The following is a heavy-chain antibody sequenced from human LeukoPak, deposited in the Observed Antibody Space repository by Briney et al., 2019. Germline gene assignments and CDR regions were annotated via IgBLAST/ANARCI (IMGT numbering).Heavy chain of an antibody. J-gene: IGHJ4*02. V-gene: IGHV4-59*01. CDR2: IYYSGST. D-gene: IGHD6-19*01. CDR3: ARYSSGGYYFDY. Sequence: PSETLSLTCTVSGGSISSYYWSWIRQPPGKALEWIGYIYYSGSTNYNPSLKSRVIISVETSKNQFSLKLTSVTAADTAVYYCARYSSGGYYFDYWGQGTLVTVSS. CDR1: GGSISSYY.